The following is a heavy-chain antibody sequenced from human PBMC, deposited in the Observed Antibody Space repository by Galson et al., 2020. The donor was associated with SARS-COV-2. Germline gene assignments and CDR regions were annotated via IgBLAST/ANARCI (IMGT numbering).Heavy chain of an antibody. CDR1: GFSLTTGGVR. CDR2: IYGNDAK. Sequence: SGPTLVKPTQTLTLTCTFSGFSLTTGGVRVAWIRQPPGKALEWLARIYGNDAKGYSPSLKSRLTITKDTSKNQVVLTMTNMDPVDTATYYCAHSIRYYDSSGYDYWGQGILVTVSS. J-gene: IGHJ4*02. V-gene: IGHV2-5*01. D-gene: IGHD3-22*01. CDR3: AHSIRYYDSSGYDY.